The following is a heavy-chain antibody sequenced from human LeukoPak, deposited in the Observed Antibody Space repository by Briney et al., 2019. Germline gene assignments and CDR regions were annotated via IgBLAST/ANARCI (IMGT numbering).Heavy chain of an antibody. CDR1: GFTFSSYD. V-gene: IGHV3-13*01. D-gene: IGHD3-9*01. CDR3: ARGVRSDWLLHYYYYYGMDV. J-gene: IGHJ6*02. CDR2: IGTAGDT. Sequence: GGSLRLSCAASGFTFSSYDMHWVRQATGKGLEWVSAIGTAGDTYYPGSVKGGFTISRENAKNSLYLQMNSLRAGDTAVYYCARGVRSDWLLHYYYYYGMDVWGQGTTVTVSS.